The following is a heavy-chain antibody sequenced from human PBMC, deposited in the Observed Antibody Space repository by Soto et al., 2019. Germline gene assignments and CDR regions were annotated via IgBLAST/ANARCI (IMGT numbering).Heavy chain of an antibody. CDR3: ARAKGYNYGLFDC. Sequence: GGSLRLSCEASGFTISTYWMHWDRQVPGRGLVWVSRINTDGSTTNYADSVKGRFAISRDNAKNTLYLQMNSLRAEDTAVYYCARAKGYNYGLFDCWGQGTLVTVSS. V-gene: IGHV3-74*01. D-gene: IGHD5-18*01. CDR2: INTDGSTT. CDR1: GFTISTYW. J-gene: IGHJ4*02.